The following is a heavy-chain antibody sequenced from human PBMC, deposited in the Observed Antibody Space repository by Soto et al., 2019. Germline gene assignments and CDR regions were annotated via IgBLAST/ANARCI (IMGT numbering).Heavy chain of an antibody. Sequence: GGSLRLSCAASGFTFSNAWMNWVRQAPGKGLEWISYISDGGGSIHYADSVKGRFTISRDNAKNLLYLQMNSLRAEDTALYYCARSGNYRLDCWGQGTLVTVSS. CDR3: ARSGNYRLDC. CDR2: ISDGGGSI. D-gene: IGHD1-26*01. J-gene: IGHJ4*02. CDR1: GFTFSNAW. V-gene: IGHV3-48*01.